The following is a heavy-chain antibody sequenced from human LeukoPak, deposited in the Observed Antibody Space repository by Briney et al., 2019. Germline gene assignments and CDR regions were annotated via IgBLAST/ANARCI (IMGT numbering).Heavy chain of an antibody. Sequence: GGSLRLSCAASGFTFSSYSMNWVRQAPGKGLEWVSSISSSSSYIYYADSVKGRFTISRDNAKNSLYLQMNSLRAEDTAVYYCARDGNRDGHNFYFDYWGQGTLVTVSS. CDR1: GFTFSSYS. CDR3: ARDGNRDGHNFYFDY. D-gene: IGHD5-24*01. V-gene: IGHV3-21*01. J-gene: IGHJ4*02. CDR2: ISSSSSYI.